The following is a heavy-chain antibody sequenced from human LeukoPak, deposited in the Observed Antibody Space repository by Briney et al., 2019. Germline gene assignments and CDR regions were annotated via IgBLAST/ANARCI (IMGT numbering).Heavy chain of an antibody. CDR3: ARDTMVRGVTGAFDI. CDR1: GFTFSSYA. V-gene: IGHV3-23*01. J-gene: IGHJ3*02. CDR2: ISGSGGST. Sequence: PGGSLRLSCAASGFTFSSYAMSWVRQAPGKGLEWVSAISGSGGSTYYADSVKGRFTISRDNSKNSLYLQMNSLRAEDTAVYYCARDTMVRGVTGAFDIWGQGTMVTVSS. D-gene: IGHD3-10*01.